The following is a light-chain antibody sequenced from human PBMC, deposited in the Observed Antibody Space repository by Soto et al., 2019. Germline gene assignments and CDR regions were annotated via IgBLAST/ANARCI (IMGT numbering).Light chain of an antibody. CDR1: QSVSSY. V-gene: IGKV3-11*01. J-gene: IGKJ5*01. Sequence: EIELTQSPATLSLSPGERATLSCRASQSVSSYLAWYQQKPGQAPRLLIYDASNRATGIPARFSGSGSGTDFTLTISSLEPEDFAFYYCQQRSNWPLITFGQGTRLEIK. CDR3: QQRSNWPLIT. CDR2: DAS.